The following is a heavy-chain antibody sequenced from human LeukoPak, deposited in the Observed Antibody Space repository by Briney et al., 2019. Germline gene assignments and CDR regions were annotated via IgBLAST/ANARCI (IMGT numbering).Heavy chain of an antibody. CDR2: IYPGDSDT. V-gene: IGHV5-51*01. D-gene: IGHD3-10*01. J-gene: IGHJ6*02. Sequence: GESLKISCEGSGYSFTSSWIGWVCQMPGKGLEWMGIIYPGDSDTRYSPSFQGQVTISADKSISTAYLQWSSLKASDTAMYYCARQVVNMVRGVIVDYYGMDVWGQGTTVTVSS. CDR3: ARQVVNMVRGVIVDYYGMDV. CDR1: GYSFTSSW.